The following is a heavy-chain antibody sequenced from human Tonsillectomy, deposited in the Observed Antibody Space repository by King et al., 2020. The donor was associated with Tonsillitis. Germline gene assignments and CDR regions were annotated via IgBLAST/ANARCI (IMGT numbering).Heavy chain of an antibody. Sequence: VQLVESGGGLVKPGGSLRLSCAASGFTFSDYFMNWIRLTPGKGLEWLSSISGSGTTIYYTDSVKGRFTISRDNAKNSLYLQMDSLRADDTALYYCAKDGVGALEYWGQGTLVAVSS. CDR1: GFTFSDYF. D-gene: IGHD1-26*01. V-gene: IGHV3-11*01. CDR2: ISGSGTTI. CDR3: AKDGVGALEY. J-gene: IGHJ4*02.